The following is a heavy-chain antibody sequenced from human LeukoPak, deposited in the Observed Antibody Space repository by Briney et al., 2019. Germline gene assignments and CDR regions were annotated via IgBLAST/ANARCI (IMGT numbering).Heavy chain of an antibody. D-gene: IGHD2-15*01. J-gene: IGHJ4*02. CDR2: IYYDGST. V-gene: IGHV4-59*01. CDR3: ARCSSGGSCYVVE. CDR1: GGSISTYY. Sequence: SETLPLTCTVSGGSISTYYWGWIRQPPGKRLEWIGYIYYDGSTIYNPSLKSRVTISVDTSKNQFSLKLSSVTAADTAVYYCARCSSGGSCYVVEWGQGALVTVSS.